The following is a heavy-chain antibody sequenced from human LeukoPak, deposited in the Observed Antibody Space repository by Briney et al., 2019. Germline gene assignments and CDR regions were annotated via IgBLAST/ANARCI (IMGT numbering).Heavy chain of an antibody. Sequence: GGSLRLSCAASGFIFDDYAMHWVRQAPGKGLEWVSGISWNSGSIGYADSVKGRFTISRDNAKNSLYLQMDSLRAEDTALYYCAKDRDYSSSGASVDYWGQGTLVTVSS. CDR2: ISWNSGSI. D-gene: IGHD6-6*01. CDR1: GFIFDDYA. J-gene: IGHJ4*01. V-gene: IGHV3-9*01. CDR3: AKDRDYSSSGASVDY.